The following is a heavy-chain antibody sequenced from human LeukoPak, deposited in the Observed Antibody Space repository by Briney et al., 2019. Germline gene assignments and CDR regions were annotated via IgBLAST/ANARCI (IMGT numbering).Heavy chain of an antibody. D-gene: IGHD2-15*01. CDR1: EFSFSSYW. Sequence: GSLRLSCATSEFSFSSYWMNWVRQAPGKGLEWVANIRLEGNFQDYVGSVKGRFSISRDKVKNTLYLQMNSLRAEDTGVYYCARGVGATPAHYDYWGQGTRVTVSS. J-gene: IGHJ4*02. V-gene: IGHV3-7*01. CDR3: ARGVGATPAHYDY. CDR2: IRLEGNFQ.